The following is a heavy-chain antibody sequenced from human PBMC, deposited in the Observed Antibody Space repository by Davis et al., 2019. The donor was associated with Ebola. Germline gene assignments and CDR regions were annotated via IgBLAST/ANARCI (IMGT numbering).Heavy chain of an antibody. CDR3: VRGGDGGGAY. J-gene: IGHJ4*02. CDR2: IWSDGKRK. Sequence: GESLKISCAASGFTFNRDGMHWVRQAPGKGLEWVAAIWSDGKRKEHADSVKGRFTVSRDNSKNTLYLQMNRLEVEDTAVYYCVRGGDGGGAYWGQGTLVTVSA. D-gene: IGHD3-16*01. V-gene: IGHV3-33*01. CDR1: GFTFNRDG.